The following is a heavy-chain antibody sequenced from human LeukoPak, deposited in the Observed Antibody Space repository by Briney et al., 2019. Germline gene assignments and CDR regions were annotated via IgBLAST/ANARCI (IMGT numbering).Heavy chain of an antibody. Sequence: ASVKVSCKASGYAFTNFGISWVRQAPGQGLEWMGWISPYNGNTDYPQKVRGRVTMTTDTSTSTAHMELRSLRSDDTAVYYCARGGVGHCSGGSCPTSWFDPWGQGTLVTVSS. CDR3: ARGGVGHCSGGSCPTSWFDP. V-gene: IGHV1-18*01. D-gene: IGHD2-15*01. CDR2: ISPYNGNT. J-gene: IGHJ5*02. CDR1: GYAFTNFG.